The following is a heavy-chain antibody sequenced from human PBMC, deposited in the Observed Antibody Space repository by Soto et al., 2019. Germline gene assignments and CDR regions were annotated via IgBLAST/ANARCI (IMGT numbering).Heavy chain of an antibody. CDR1: GYTFTSFG. CDR3: ARDNSRLYFDY. CDR2: ISAYNGNT. D-gene: IGHD1-26*01. V-gene: IGHV1-18*01. Sequence: QVQLVQSGAEVKKPGASVKVSCKASGYTFTSFGISWVRQAPGQGLEWMGWISAYNGNTNYAQNLQGRVTMTTDTSTSTANMELRSLRSDDTAVYYCARDNSRLYFDYWGQGALVTVSS. J-gene: IGHJ4*02.